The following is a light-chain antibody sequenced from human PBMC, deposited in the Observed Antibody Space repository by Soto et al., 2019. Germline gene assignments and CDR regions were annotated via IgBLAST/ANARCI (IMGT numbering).Light chain of an antibody. CDR1: QNVRSSS. V-gene: IGKV3-20*01. J-gene: IGKJ4*01. CDR3: QQYGDSIT. Sequence: ETVLTQSPSILSLSPGERATLSCRASQNVRSSSLAWYQQKPGQAPRLLIYAASTRVTGVADRFSGSGSGTDFTLTISRLEAEDFALYHCQQYGDSITFGGGTKV. CDR2: AAS.